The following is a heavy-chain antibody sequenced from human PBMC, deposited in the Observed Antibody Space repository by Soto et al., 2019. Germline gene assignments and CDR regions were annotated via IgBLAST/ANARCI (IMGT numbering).Heavy chain of an antibody. V-gene: IGHV3-7*01. J-gene: IGHJ5*02. CDR1: GFTFSSYW. CDR3: ATIGRDSGDTGDSPKYRWFDP. Sequence: EVQLVESGGTLVQPGGSLRLSCVASGFTFSSYWMSWVRQAPGKGLEWVANIKQDGSEKYYVGSVKGRFTISRDNAKNSLYLQMNSLRAEDTAVYYCATIGRDSGDTGDSPKYRWFDPWGQGTLVIVSS. D-gene: IGHD4-17*01. CDR2: IKQDGSEK.